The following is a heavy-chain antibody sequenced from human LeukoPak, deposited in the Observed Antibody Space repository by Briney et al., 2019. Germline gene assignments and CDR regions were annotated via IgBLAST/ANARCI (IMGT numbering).Heavy chain of an antibody. D-gene: IGHD3-22*01. J-gene: IGHJ5*02. CDR1: GYTFTSYG. V-gene: IGHV1-18*01. CDR3: ARDPYYYDSSAFDP. CDR2: ISAYNGNT. Sequence: ASVKVSCKASGYTFTSYGISWVRQAPGQGLEWMGWISAYNGNTNYAQKLQGRVTMTTDTSTSTAYMELSSLRSEDTAVYYCARDPYYYDSSAFDPWGQGTLVTVSP.